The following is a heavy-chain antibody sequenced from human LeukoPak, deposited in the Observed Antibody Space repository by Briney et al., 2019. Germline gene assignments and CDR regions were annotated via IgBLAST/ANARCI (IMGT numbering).Heavy chain of an antibody. CDR2: IYYSGYT. Sequence: PSETLSLTCTVSGGSISSYYWSWIRQPPGKGLEWIGCIYYSGYTNYKSSLKSRVTISVDTSKNQFSLKLNSVTAEDTAVFYCAANSADYNTLGSSYKVWGQGTLVTVSS. CDR1: GGSISSYY. CDR3: AANSADYNTLGSSYKV. D-gene: IGHD3-10*01. J-gene: IGHJ4*02. V-gene: IGHV4-59*08.